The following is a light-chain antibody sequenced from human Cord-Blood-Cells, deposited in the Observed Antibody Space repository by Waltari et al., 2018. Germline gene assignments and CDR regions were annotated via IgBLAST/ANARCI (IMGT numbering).Light chain of an antibody. Sequence: EIVLTQSPGTLSLSQGERATLSCRASQSVSSSYLAWYQQNPGQAPRLLIYGASSRATGIPDRFSGSGSGTDFTLTISRLEPEDFAVYYCQQYGSSRTFGQGTKVEIK. CDR2: GAS. CDR3: QQYGSSRT. J-gene: IGKJ1*01. V-gene: IGKV3-20*01. CDR1: QSVSSSY.